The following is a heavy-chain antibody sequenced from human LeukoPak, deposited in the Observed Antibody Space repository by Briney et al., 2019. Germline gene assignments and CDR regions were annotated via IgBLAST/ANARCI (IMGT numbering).Heavy chain of an antibody. D-gene: IGHD3-3*02. J-gene: IGHJ2*01. Sequence: SETLSLTCTVSGGSISSYYWSWIRQPPGKGLEWIGYIYYSGSTNYNPSLKSRVTISVDTSKNQFSLKLSSVTAADTAVYYCARGPFLGWLSQYWYFDLWGRGTLVTVSS. CDR2: IYYSGST. CDR3: ARGPFLGWLSQYWYFDL. V-gene: IGHV4-59*01. CDR1: GGSISSYY.